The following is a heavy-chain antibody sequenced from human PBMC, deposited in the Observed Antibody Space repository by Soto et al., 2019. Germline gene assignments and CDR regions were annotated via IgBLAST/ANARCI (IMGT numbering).Heavy chain of an antibody. V-gene: IGHV1-46*03. CDR3: ARDPTIG. CDR1: GYTFTSYD. Sequence: ASVNVSCKASGYTFTSYDMHWWRQAPGQGLEWMGIINPSGGSTSYAQRFQGRVTMTRDTSTSTVYMELSSLRSEDTAVYYCARDPTIGWGQGPLVTVSS. J-gene: IGHJ4*02. D-gene: IGHD5-12*01. CDR2: INPSGGST.